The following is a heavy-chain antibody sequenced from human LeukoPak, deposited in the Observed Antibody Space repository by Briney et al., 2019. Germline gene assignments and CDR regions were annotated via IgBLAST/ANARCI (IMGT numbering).Heavy chain of an antibody. CDR3: ARAMSIAARLQAIFDY. Sequence: EASVKVSCKASGFPFSTYDMYWVRQAPGQGLEWMGWIHPDTGRAVHAQKFQGRLTMTWDTSMSTAYMDLAFLTSEDTAVYYCARAMSIAARLQAIFDYWGQGTLVTVSS. V-gene: IGHV1-8*01. J-gene: IGHJ4*02. D-gene: IGHD6-6*01. CDR2: IHPDTGRA. CDR1: GFPFSTYD.